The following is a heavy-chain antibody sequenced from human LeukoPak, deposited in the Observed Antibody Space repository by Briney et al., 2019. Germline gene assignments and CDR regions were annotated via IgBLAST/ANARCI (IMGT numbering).Heavy chain of an antibody. CDR2: ISGSGSPI. V-gene: IGHV3-48*03. CDR3: ARERVTTTAFDI. J-gene: IGHJ3*02. CDR1: GFTFSSYE. D-gene: IGHD1-1*01. Sequence: GGSLRLSCAASGFTFSSYEMNWVRQAPGKGLEWVSYISGSGSPIYYADSVKGRFTISRDNAKSSLYLQMNSLRAEDTAVYYCARERVTTTAFDIWGQGTMVTVSS.